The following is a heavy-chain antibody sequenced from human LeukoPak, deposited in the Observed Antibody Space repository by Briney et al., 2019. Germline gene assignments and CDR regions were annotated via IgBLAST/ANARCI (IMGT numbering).Heavy chain of an antibody. D-gene: IGHD6-19*01. CDR3: ARWDDSAWGFGN. Sequence: SETLSLTCIVSGGSISSYSWNWIRQSPGKGLEWVGYTSHSGTTSYNSSLKSRVTISVDKSKNQLFLKLTSVTAADTAVYYCARWDDSAWGFGNWGPGTLVTVSS. CDR2: TSHSGTT. CDR1: GGSISSYS. J-gene: IGHJ4*02. V-gene: IGHV4-59*08.